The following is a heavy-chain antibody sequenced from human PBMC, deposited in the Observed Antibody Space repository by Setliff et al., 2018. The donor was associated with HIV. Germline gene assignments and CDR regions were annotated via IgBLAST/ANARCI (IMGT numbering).Heavy chain of an antibody. J-gene: IGHJ4*02. CDR3: ARAQMHRGVVSWSLYYFDY. CDR1: GGSMNNYC. D-gene: IGHD3-10*01. Sequence: SETLSLTCTVSGGSMNNYCWNWIRQTPGKGLEWLGYIYENAYAHYTVSLRSRVTVSMYTSKNQFSLTFRSVTAADRAVYYCARAQMHRGVVSWSLYYFDYCGQGALVTVSS. V-gene: IGHV4-59*01. CDR2: IYENAYA.